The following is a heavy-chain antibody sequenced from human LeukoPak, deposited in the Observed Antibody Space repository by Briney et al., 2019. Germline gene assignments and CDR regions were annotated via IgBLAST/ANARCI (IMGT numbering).Heavy chain of an antibody. J-gene: IGHJ4*02. CDR3: ARGLEVGADRALDY. D-gene: IGHD1-1*01. V-gene: IGHV4-4*07. Sequence: PSETLSLTCTVSGGSISNYYWSWIRQPAGKGLEWIGRIYSTGSTDYNPSLKSRVTMSADTSKNQFSVKLDSVTAADTAVYYCARGLEVGADRALDYWGQGTLVTVST. CDR1: GGSISNYY. CDR2: IYSTGST.